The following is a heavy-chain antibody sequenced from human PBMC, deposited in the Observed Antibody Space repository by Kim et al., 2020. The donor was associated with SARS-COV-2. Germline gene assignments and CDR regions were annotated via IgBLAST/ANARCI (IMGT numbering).Heavy chain of an antibody. CDR3: ARGYTNSRLRYFDWSPEWAHYYYYFYMDV. J-gene: IGHJ6*03. D-gene: IGHD3-9*01. V-gene: IGHV4-34*01. CDR2: INHSGST. Sequence: SETLSLTCAVYGGSFSGYYWSWIRQPPGKGLEWIGEINHSGSTNYNPSLKSRVTISVDTSKNQFSLKLSSVTAADTAVYYCARGYTNSRLRYFDWSPEWAHYYYYFYMDVWGKGTSVTVSS. CDR1: GGSFSGYY.